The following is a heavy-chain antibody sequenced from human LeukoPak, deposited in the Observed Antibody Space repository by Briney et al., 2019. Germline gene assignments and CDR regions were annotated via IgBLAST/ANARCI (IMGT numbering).Heavy chain of an antibody. CDR3: ARGELPNCSSTSCYGGYNWFDP. Sequence: ASVKVSCKASGGTFSSYAISWVRQAPGQGLEWMGWIIPIFGTANYAQKFQGRVTITEDECTSTAYIEMSRMRSEDTDVYYCARGELPNCSSTSCYGGYNWFDPWGQGTLVTVSS. CDR1: GGTFSSYA. V-gene: IGHV1-69*13. CDR2: IIPIFGTA. D-gene: IGHD2-2*01. J-gene: IGHJ5*02.